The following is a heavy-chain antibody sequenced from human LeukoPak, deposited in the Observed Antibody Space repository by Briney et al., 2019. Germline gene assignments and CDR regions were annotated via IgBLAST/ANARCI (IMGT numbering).Heavy chain of an antibody. J-gene: IGHJ4*02. CDR1: GFTFSGYS. CDR2: ISSSSSYI. CDR3: AGGTGWLVEY. V-gene: IGHV3-21*01. D-gene: IGHD6-19*01. Sequence: GGSLRLSCAASGFTFSGYSMNWVRQAPGKGLEWVSSISSSSSYIYYADSVEGRFTISRDNAKNSLYLQMNGLRAEDTAVYYCAGGTGWLVEYWGQGTLVTVSS.